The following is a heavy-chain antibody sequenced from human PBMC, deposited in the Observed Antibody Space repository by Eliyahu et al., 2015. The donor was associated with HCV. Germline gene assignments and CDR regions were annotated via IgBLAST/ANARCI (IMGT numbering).Heavy chain of an antibody. CDR1: GGSVSSGSYH. J-gene: IGHJ4*02. D-gene: IGHD5-18*01. CDR3: ARYRGDNYGYIDY. Sequence: QVQLQESGPGLVKPSETLSLTCTASGGSVSSGSYHWSWIRQPPGKGLEWIGYVFYNGNTNYNPSLKSRVTISLDTSKNQFSLKLTSVTAADTAVYYCARYRGDNYGYIDYWGQGTLVTVSS. V-gene: IGHV4-61*01. CDR2: VFYNGNT.